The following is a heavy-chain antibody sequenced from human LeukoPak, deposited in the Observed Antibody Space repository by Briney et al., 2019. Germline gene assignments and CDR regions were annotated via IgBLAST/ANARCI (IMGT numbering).Heavy chain of an antibody. CDR3: ARAQSSSWPGWYDP. D-gene: IGHD6-13*01. Sequence: PGGSLRLSCAASGFLFSNYNMNWVRQAPGKGLEWVSSISSSGSSIYYADSVKGRFTISRDNAKNSLFLEMNSLRGEDTAIYYCARAQSSSWPGWYDPWGQGTLVTVSS. V-gene: IGHV3-21*01. CDR1: GFLFSNYN. J-gene: IGHJ5*02. CDR2: ISSSGSSI.